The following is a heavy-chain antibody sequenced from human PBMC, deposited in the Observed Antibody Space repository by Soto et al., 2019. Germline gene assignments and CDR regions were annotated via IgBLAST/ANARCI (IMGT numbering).Heavy chain of an antibody. CDR3: AASIFYYGMDV. CDR2: IYPGDSDT. J-gene: IGHJ6*02. Sequence: GESLKISFTGSGYTFTNYWIGWVRQMPGKGPEWMGIIYPGDSDTKYNPSFQGQVTISADKSITTTYLRWGSLKASDTAIYYCAASIFYYGMDVWGQGTTVTVSS. V-gene: IGHV5-51*01. CDR1: GYTFTNYW.